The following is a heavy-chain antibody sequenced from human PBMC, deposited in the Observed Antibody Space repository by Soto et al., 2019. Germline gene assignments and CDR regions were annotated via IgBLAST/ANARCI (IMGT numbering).Heavy chain of an antibody. CDR1: GGSISKSNYF. CDR3: ASPTLGAFDI. D-gene: IGHD3-16*01. J-gene: IGHJ3*02. Sequence: SETLSLTCTVSGGSISKSNYFWGWIRQPPGKGLEWIGSIYYSGSTSYNSPLKSRVTISVDTSKNQFSLRLSSVTAADTAVYYCASPTLGAFDIWGQGTMVTVSS. CDR2: IYYSGST. V-gene: IGHV4-39*01.